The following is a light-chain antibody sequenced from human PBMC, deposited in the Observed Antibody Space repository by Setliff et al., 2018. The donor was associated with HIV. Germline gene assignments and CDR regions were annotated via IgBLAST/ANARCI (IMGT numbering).Light chain of an antibody. CDR2: QVT. CDR3: SSYTTRKIVI. Sequence: QSALTQPASVSGSPGQSITTACIGTNSDIGGYNYVSWYQHQPGKVPKLIISQVTNRPSGISNRFSGSRSGVTASLTIAGLQTDDEGDYYCSSYTTRKIVIFGGGTK. J-gene: IGLJ2*01. V-gene: IGLV2-14*01. CDR1: NSDIGGYNY.